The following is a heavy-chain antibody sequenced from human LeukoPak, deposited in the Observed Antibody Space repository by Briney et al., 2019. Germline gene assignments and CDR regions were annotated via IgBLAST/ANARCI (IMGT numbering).Heavy chain of an antibody. V-gene: IGHV4-59*01. CDR1: GGSISSYY. J-gene: IGHJ5*02. CDR3: ARGPRITMVRGVIGTSWFDP. CDR2: IYYSGST. Sequence: SETLSLTCTVSGGSISSYYWSWIRQPPGKGLEWIGYIYYSGSTNYNPSLKSRVTISVDTSKNQFSLKLTSVTAADTAVYYCARGPRITMVRGVIGTSWFDPWGQGTLDTVSS. D-gene: IGHD3-10*01.